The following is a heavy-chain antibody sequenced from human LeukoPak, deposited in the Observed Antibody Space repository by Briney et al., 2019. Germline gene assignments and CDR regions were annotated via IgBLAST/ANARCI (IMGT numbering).Heavy chain of an antibody. CDR1: GFTFGVYA. V-gene: IGHV3-49*04. CDR3: TRFPRSGGWCPGNY. J-gene: IGHJ4*02. D-gene: IGHD6-19*01. CDR2: IRSKAYGRTT. Sequence: GGSLRLSCTAPGFTFGVYAMSWVRQAPGEGLEWVGFIRSKAYGRTTKYAASVEGRFTISRDDSKSIAYLQMNSLKTEDTAVYYCTRFPRSGGWCPGNYWGQGTLVTVSS.